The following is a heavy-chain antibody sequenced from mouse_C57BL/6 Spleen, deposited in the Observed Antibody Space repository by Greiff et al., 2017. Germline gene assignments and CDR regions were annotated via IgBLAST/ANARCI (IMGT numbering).Heavy chain of an antibody. V-gene: IGHV1-81*01. J-gene: IGHJ2*01. CDR1: GYTFTSYG. D-gene: IGHD2-4*01. Sequence: QVQLQQSGAELARPGASVKLSCTASGYTFTSYGISWVKQRTGQGLEWIGEIYPRSGNTYYHETIKGQATLTADQASSTAYMERRSLTSEDSAVEFGARSDYDDGATVDYWGQGTTLTVSS. CDR2: IYPRSGNT. CDR3: ARSDYDDGATVDY.